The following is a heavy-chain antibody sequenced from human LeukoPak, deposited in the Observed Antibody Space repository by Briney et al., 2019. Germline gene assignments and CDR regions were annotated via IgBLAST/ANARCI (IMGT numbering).Heavy chain of an antibody. CDR3: AKDLGLGITIFGPAKEFDY. J-gene: IGHJ4*02. CDR1: GFTFSSYA. Sequence: PGGSLRLSCAASGFTFSSYAMSWVRQAPGKGLEWVSAISGSGGSTYYADSVKGRFTISRDNSKNTLYLQMNSLRAEDTAVYYCAKDLGLGITIFGPAKEFDYWGQGTLVTVSS. CDR2: ISGSGGST. D-gene: IGHD3-3*01. V-gene: IGHV3-23*01.